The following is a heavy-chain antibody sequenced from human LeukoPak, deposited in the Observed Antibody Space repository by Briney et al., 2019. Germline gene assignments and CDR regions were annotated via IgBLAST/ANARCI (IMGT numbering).Heavy chain of an antibody. D-gene: IGHD3-22*01. J-gene: IGHJ3*02. CDR3: AVTYYNNPEHGFDM. CDR2: ISHSGTT. CDR1: GGSISNSHYY. Sequence: PSETLSLTCSVSGGSISNSHYYWGWIRQPPGKGLEWIGSISHSGTTYYNPSLKSRVTISIDTSKNQFSLRLSSVSAADTTVYYCAVTYYNNPEHGFDMWGQGTMVAVSS. V-gene: IGHV4-39*01.